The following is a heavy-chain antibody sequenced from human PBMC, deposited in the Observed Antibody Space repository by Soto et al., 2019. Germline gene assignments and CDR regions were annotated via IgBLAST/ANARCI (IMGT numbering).Heavy chain of an antibody. V-gene: IGHV6-1*01. D-gene: IGHD3-22*01. J-gene: IGHJ3*02. CDR1: GDSVSSNSAA. Sequence: SQTLSLTCAISGDSVSSNSAAWNWIRQSPSRGLEWLGRTYYRSKWYNDYAVSVKSRITINPDTSKNQFSLQLNSVTPEDTAVYYCARDGYYDSSGYYDAFDIWGQGTMVTVSS. CDR2: TYYRSKWYN. CDR3: ARDGYYDSSGYYDAFDI.